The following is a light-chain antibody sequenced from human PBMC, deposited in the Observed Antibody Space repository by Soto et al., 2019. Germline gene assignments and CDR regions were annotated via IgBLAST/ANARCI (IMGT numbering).Light chain of an antibody. CDR2: WAS. V-gene: IGKV4-1*01. CDR3: QEYESTHPS. Sequence: DIVMTQSPDSLAVSLGERATINCKSSQRGLYSSNNKNYLSWYQQRPGQPPKLLIYWASTRESGVPDRFSGSGSGTDFTLTITSLQAEDGAVDYCQEYESTHPSFGTGTKLEIK. CDR1: QRGLYSSNNKNY. J-gene: IGKJ2*01.